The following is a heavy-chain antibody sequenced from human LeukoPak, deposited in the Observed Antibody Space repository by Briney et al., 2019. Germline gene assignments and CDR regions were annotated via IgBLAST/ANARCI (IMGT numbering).Heavy chain of an antibody. D-gene: IGHD3-10*01. J-gene: IGHJ4*02. CDR2: IYSGGST. Sequence: PGGSLRLSCAASGFTVSSNYMSWVRQAPGKGLEWVSVIYSGGSTYYADSVKGRFTISRDNSKNTLYLQMNSLRAEDTAVYYCAKENAGYYGSGSYRDYWGQGTLVTVSS. CDR1: GFTVSSNY. V-gene: IGHV3-53*01. CDR3: AKENAGYYGSGSYRDY.